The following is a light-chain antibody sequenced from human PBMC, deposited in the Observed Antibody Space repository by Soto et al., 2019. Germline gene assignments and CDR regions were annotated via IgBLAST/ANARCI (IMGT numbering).Light chain of an antibody. CDR2: WAS. CDR3: QQYYDIPRT. CDR1: QSVLYSSNNNNY. J-gene: IGKJ1*01. Sequence: DIVMTQSPDSLAVSLGERATINCKSSQSVLYSSNNNNYLAWYQQKPGQPPKLLIYWASARESGVPDRFSGSGSGTDFKFTISGLQAEDVAVYYCQQYYDIPRTFGQGTTVEIK. V-gene: IGKV4-1*01.